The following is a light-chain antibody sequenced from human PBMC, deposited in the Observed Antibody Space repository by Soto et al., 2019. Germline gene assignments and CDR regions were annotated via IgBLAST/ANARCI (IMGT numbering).Light chain of an antibody. CDR1: SSNIGRNY. V-gene: IGLV1-51*01. CDR3: GTWDSSLSAGPYV. J-gene: IGLJ1*01. CDR2: DNN. Sequence: QSVLTQPPSVSAASGQKVTISCSGRSSNIGRNYVSWYQQLPGTAPKLLIYDNNKRPSGIPDRFSGSKSGTSATLDITGLQSCDVADYYCGTWDSSLSAGPYVFGTGTKVTVL.